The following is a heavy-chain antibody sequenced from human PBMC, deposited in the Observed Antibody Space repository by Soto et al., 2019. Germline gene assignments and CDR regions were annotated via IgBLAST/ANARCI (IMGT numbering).Heavy chain of an antibody. Sequence: EVQLLESGGGLVQPGGSLRLSCAASGFTFSSYAMSWVRQAPGKGLEWVSAISGSGGSTYYADSVKGRFTISRDNSKNTLYLQMNSLRAEDTAVYYCAKVRPLDAYSSSSLYYYYGMDVWGQGTTVTVSS. J-gene: IGHJ6*02. V-gene: IGHV3-23*01. CDR3: AKVRPLDAYSSSSLYYYYGMDV. CDR1: GFTFSSYA. D-gene: IGHD6-13*01. CDR2: ISGSGGST.